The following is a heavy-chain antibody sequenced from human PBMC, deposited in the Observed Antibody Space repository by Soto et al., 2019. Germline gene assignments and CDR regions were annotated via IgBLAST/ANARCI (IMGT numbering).Heavy chain of an antibody. Sequence: PGGSLRLSCVASGFKFDDYAMHWVRQAPGKGFEWVSLTSWDGGTTYYADSVMGRFTISRDNSKNSLYLQMNSLRAADTALYYCAKGPGLDIYDWLESWGQGTLVTVSS. CDR3: AKGPGLDIYDWLES. J-gene: IGHJ4*02. CDR1: GFKFDDYA. D-gene: IGHD3-3*01. CDR2: TSWDGGTT. V-gene: IGHV3-43D*04.